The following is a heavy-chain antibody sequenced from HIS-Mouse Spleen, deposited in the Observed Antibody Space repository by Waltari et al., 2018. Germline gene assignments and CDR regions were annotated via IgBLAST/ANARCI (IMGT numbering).Heavy chain of an antibody. J-gene: IGHJ4*02. D-gene: IGHD7-27*01. Sequence: QVQLQESGPGLVKPSETLSLTCTVSGYSISSGYYWGWIRQPPGKGLEGIGSIYHSGGTDYNPALNSRVTISVDTSTNQFSLKLSSVTAADTAVYYCARANWGSYYFDYWGQGTLVTVSS. CDR2: IYHSGGT. CDR1: GYSISSGYY. CDR3: ARANWGSYYFDY. V-gene: IGHV4-38-2*02.